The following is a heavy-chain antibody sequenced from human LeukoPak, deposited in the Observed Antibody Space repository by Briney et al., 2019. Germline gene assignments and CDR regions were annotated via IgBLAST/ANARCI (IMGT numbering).Heavy chain of an antibody. V-gene: IGHV3-15*01. J-gene: IGHJ4*02. D-gene: IGHD3-9*01. Sequence: TGGSLRLSCAASGFTFSNAWMSWVRQAPGKGLEWVGRIKSKTDGGTTDYAAPVKGRFTISRDDSKNMLYLQMNSLKTEDAAVYYCTTDPRRYFDWLLHAPDGLATSRLDDYWGQGTLVTVSS. CDR2: IKSKTDGGTT. CDR1: GFTFSNAW. CDR3: TTDPRRYFDWLLHAPDGLATSRLDDY.